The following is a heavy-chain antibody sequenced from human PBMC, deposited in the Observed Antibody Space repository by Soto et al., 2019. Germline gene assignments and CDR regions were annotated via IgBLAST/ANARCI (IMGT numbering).Heavy chain of an antibody. D-gene: IGHD3-22*01. CDR3: ARKTYYYDSSGYSHAFDI. Sequence: QVQLQESGPGLVKPSQTLSLTCTVSGGSISSGGYYWSWIRQHTGKGLEWIGYIYYSGSTYYNPSLKSRVTISVDTSKNQFSLKLSSVTAADTAVYYCARKTYYYDSSGYSHAFDIWGQGTMVTVSS. V-gene: IGHV4-31*03. J-gene: IGHJ3*02. CDR2: IYYSGST. CDR1: GGSISSGGYY.